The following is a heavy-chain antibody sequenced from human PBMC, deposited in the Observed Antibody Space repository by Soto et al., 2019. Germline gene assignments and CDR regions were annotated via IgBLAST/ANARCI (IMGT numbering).Heavy chain of an antibody. D-gene: IGHD3-3*02. CDR1: GFTFSNNW. CDR2: INSDGSST. Sequence: GGSLRLSCAASGFTFSNNWMHWVRQAPGKGPVWVSRINSDGSSTYYADSVKGRFTISRDNSKNTLYLQMNSLRAEDTAVYYCAKLGSLDPWGQGTLVTVSS. J-gene: IGHJ5*02. V-gene: IGHV3-74*01. CDR3: AKLGSLDP.